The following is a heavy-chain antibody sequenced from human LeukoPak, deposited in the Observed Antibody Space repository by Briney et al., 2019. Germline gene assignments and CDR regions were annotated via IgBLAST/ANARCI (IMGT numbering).Heavy chain of an antibody. CDR1: GFTFSSYA. CDR2: IRYDGSNK. D-gene: IGHD6-13*01. Sequence: GGSLRLSCAASGFTFSSYAMSWVRQAPGKGLEWVAFIRYDGSNKYYADSVKGRFTISRDNSKNTLFLQMDSLRADDTAVYYCAKHSSSWHYFDYWGQGTLVTVSS. V-gene: IGHV3-30*02. CDR3: AKHSSSWHYFDY. J-gene: IGHJ4*02.